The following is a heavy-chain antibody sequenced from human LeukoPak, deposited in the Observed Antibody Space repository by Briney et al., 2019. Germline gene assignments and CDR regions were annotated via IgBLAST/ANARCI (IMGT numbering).Heavy chain of an antibody. CDR2: ISYDGSNK. Sequence: PGGSLRLSCAASGFTFSSYGMHWVRQAPGKGLEWVAVISYDGSNKYYADSVKGRFTISRDNSKNTLYLQMNSLRAEDTAVYYCAKDGGGYHFDYWGQGTLVTVSS. J-gene: IGHJ4*02. CDR1: GFTFSSYG. D-gene: IGHD3-22*01. CDR3: AKDGGGYHFDY. V-gene: IGHV3-30*18.